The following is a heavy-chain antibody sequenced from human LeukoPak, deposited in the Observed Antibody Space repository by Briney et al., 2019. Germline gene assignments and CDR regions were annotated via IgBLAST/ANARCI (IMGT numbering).Heavy chain of an antibody. J-gene: IGHJ4*02. CDR3: ARQRGYDSRGTGSFDS. CDR1: RGSIGGASY. Sequence: PSETLSLTCSVSRGSIGGASYWTWIRQQPGKDLDWIGYIYFSGSTYFNPSLRSRVSMSVDTSKNQFFLRLSSVTAADSGVYLCARQRGYDSRGTGSFDSWGQGILVTVSS. CDR2: IYFSGST. D-gene: IGHD3-22*01. V-gene: IGHV4-31*03.